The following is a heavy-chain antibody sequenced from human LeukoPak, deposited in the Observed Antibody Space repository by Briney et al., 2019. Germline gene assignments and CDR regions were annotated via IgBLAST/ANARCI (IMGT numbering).Heavy chain of an antibody. J-gene: IGHJ3*02. Sequence: GGSLRLSCAASGFTFSTYNMNWVRQAPGKGLEWVSSITSSSSYIYYADSVKGRFTISRDNSKNTLYLHMNSLRAEDTALYYCAKDLYRAVFITTSYAFDIWGQGTMVTASS. CDR3: AKDLYRAVFITTSYAFDI. CDR2: ITSSSSYI. D-gene: IGHD3-22*01. V-gene: IGHV3-21*04. CDR1: GFTFSTYN.